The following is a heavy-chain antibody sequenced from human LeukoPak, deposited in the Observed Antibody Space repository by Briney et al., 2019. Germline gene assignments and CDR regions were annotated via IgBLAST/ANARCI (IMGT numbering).Heavy chain of an antibody. CDR1: GYTFTGYY. V-gene: IGHV1-2*04. D-gene: IGHD2-2*01. CDR2: INPNSGGT. Sequence: ASVKVSCKASGYTFTGYYMHWVRQAPGQGLEWMGWINPNSGGTNYAQKFQGWVTMTRDTSISTAYMEPSRLRSDDTAVYYCARDYQGGDFDYWGQGTLVTVSS. J-gene: IGHJ4*02. CDR3: ARDYQGGDFDY.